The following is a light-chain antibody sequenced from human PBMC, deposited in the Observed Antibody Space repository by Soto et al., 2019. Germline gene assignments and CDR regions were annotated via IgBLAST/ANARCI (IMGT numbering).Light chain of an antibody. CDR3: QQFDSLPLT. CDR2: DAS. Sequence: DIQMTQSPSSLSASVGDRVTISCQASEDISNFLNWYQQKPGKAPKILIYDASVLEAAVPSRFSGGDSGTHFTLTISNLQAEDVGTYYCQQFDSLPLTFGGGTNVEIK. CDR1: EDISNF. J-gene: IGKJ4*01. V-gene: IGKV1-33*01.